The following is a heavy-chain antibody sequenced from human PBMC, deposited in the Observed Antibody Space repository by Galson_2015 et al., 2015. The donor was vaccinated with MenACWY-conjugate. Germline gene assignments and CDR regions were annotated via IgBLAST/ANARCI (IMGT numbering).Heavy chain of an antibody. J-gene: IGHJ4*01. CDR1: GYTFTDYY. Sequence: SVKVSCKASGYTFTDYYLQGGRQSPGQGLEWMGRINASNGDTDYSQKFQGRVPMTKDTSISKAYMELSSLRSDDTAVSYCTRRGDDYSGPGTLVAASS. D-gene: IGHD3-10*01. CDR2: INASNGDT. CDR3: TRRGDDY. V-gene: IGHV1-2*06.